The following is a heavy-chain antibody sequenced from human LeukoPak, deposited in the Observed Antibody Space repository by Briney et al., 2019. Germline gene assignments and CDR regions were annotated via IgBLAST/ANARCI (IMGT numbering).Heavy chain of an antibody. V-gene: IGHV4-4*07. CDR2: IFSRGTT. J-gene: IGHJ5*02. D-gene: IGHD1-1*01. Sequence: SETLSLTCTISAGSISGYYWSWIRQPAGKGLEWIGRIFSRGTTNYNPSLKSRVTMSVDTSKNQFSLKLSSVTAADTAVYYCARDHNGGFDPWGQGTLVTVSS. CDR1: AGSISGYY. CDR3: ARDHNGGFDP.